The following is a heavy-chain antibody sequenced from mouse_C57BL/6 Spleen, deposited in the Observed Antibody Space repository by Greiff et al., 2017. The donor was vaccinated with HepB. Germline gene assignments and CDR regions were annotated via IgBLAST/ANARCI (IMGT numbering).Heavy chain of an antibody. CDR2: IYPGDGDT. CDR3: ARSYSNYEGFDY. D-gene: IGHD2-5*01. V-gene: IGHV1-80*01. Sequence: QVQLKQSGAELVKPGASVKISCKASGYAFSSYWMNWVKQRPGKGLEWIGQIYPGDGDTNYNGKFKGKATLTADKSSSTAYMQLSSLTSEDSAVYFCARSYSNYEGFDYWGQGTTLTVSS. J-gene: IGHJ2*01. CDR1: GYAFSSYW.